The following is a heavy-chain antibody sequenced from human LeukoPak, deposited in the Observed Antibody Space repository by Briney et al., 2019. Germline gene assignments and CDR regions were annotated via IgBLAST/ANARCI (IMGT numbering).Heavy chain of an antibody. J-gene: IGHJ4*02. CDR2: IGTSDSTI. CDR1: GFTFSSYS. Sequence: GGSLRLSCAASGFTFSSYSMNWVRQAPGKGLEWVSYIGTSDSTIYYADSVKGRFTISRDNAKNSLYLQMNSLRAEDTAVYYCARDRGGYDTWGQGTLVTVSS. V-gene: IGHV3-48*04. D-gene: IGHD5-12*01. CDR3: ARDRGGYDT.